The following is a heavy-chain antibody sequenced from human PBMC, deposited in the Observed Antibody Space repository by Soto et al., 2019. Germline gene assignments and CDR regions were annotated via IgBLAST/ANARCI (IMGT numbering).Heavy chain of an antibody. CDR3: ATLAIWSGYYYFDY. Sequence: ASVKVSCKVSGYTLTELSMHWLRQAPGKGLEWMGGSDPEDGETIYAQKFQGRVTMTEDTSTDTAYMELSSLRSEDTAVYYCATLAIWSGYYYFDYWGQGTLVTVSS. D-gene: IGHD3-3*01. CDR2: SDPEDGET. J-gene: IGHJ4*02. V-gene: IGHV1-24*01. CDR1: GYTLTELS.